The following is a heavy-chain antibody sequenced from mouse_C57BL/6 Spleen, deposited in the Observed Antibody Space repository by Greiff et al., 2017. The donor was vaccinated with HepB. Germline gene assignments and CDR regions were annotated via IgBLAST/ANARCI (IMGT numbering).Heavy chain of an antibody. CDR2: IYPGDGDT. V-gene: IGHV1-82*01. D-gene: IGHD2-1*01. CDR3: FYYGNCEDY. CDR1: GYAFSSSW. J-gene: IGHJ2*01. Sequence: VQRVESGPELVKPGASVKISCKASGYAFSSSWMNWVKQRPGKGLEWIGRIYPGDGDTNYNGKFKGKATLTADKSSSTAYMQLSSLTSEDSAVYFCFYYGNCEDYWGQGTTLTVSS.